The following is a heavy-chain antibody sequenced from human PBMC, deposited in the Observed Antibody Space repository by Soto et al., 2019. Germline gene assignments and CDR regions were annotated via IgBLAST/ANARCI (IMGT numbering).Heavy chain of an antibody. Sequence: ASVKVSCKASGYTFTDFAIHWVRQAPGQGLEWMGIINPSGGSTSYAQKFQGRVTMTRDTSTSTVYMELSSLRSEDTAVYYCARVYPSDTRYGYVGNNWFDPWGQGTLVTVSS. D-gene: IGHD5-18*01. V-gene: IGHV1-46*03. CDR1: GYTFTDFA. CDR2: INPSGGST. CDR3: ARVYPSDTRYGYVGNNWFDP. J-gene: IGHJ5*02.